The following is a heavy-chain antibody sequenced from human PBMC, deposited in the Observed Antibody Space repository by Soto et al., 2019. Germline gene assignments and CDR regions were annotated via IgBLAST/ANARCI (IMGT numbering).Heavy chain of an antibody. CDR1: GYTFTSYG. CDR3: AREGELGY. Sequence: QVQLVQSGAEVKKPGASVKVSCKASGYTFTSYGFSWVRQAPGQGLEWMGWISTYNSNYAQKFQGRVTLTTDTSTTTAYMELRNLRSDDTAVYYCAREGELGYWGQGTLVTVSS. D-gene: IGHD1-7*01. V-gene: IGHV1-18*01. J-gene: IGHJ4*02. CDR2: ISTYNS.